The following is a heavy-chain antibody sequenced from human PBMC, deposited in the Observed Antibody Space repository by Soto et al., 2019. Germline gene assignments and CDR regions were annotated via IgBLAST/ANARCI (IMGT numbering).Heavy chain of an antibody. D-gene: IGHD3-10*01. Sequence: QVQLGQSGAEVKKPGSSVKVSCKTSGVSFNNNGIDWVRQAPGHGLEWMGGVSPPFRTSNYARKFQGRISITADASTGTVNMELSSLTSEDTAQYYCARVLYYGSGSYSPYGMDVWGQGTTVTVSS. CDR1: GVSFNNNG. V-gene: IGHV1-69*01. CDR3: ARVLYYGSGSYSPYGMDV. J-gene: IGHJ6*02. CDR2: VSPPFRTS.